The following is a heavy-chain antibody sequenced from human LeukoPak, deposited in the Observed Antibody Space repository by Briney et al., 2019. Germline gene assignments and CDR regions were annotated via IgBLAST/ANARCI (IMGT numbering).Heavy chain of an antibody. J-gene: IGHJ5*02. CDR1: GGTFSSYA. Sequence: ASVRVSCKASGGTFSSYAISWVRQAPGQGLEWMGWINPNSGGTNYAQKFQGRVTMTRDTSISTAYMELSRLRSDDTAVYYCARSINPRENWFDPWGQGTLVTVSS. CDR2: INPNSGGT. V-gene: IGHV1-2*02. D-gene: IGHD5-12*01. CDR3: ARSINPRENWFDP.